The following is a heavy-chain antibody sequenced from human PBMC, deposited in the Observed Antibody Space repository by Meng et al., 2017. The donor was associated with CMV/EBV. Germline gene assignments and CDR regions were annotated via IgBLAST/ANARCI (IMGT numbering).Heavy chain of an antibody. Sequence: GGSLRLSCAASGFTFSSYEMNWVRQAPGKGLEWVSSISPSGTYIYYADSVKGRFTISRDNAKISLYLQMNSLRAEDTAVYYCARGPRASGVVPLWGALWFDPWGQGTLVTVSS. CDR1: GFTFSSYE. J-gene: IGHJ5*02. CDR3: ARGPRASGVVPLWGALWFDP. V-gene: IGHV3-21*01. CDR2: ISPSGTYI. D-gene: IGHD2-2*01.